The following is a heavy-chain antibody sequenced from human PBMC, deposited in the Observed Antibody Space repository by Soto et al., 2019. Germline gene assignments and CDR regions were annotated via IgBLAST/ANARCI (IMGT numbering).Heavy chain of an antibody. Sequence: QVQLVQSGAEVKKPGSSVKVSCKASGGTFSSYAISWVRQAPGQGLEWMGGIIPIFGTANYAQKFQGRVTITADESTSTAYKELSSLRSEDTAVYYCVMTTVTHYYYYGMDVWGQGTTVTVSS. CDR3: VMTTVTHYYYYGMDV. CDR2: IIPIFGTA. V-gene: IGHV1-69*01. J-gene: IGHJ6*02. CDR1: GGTFSSYA. D-gene: IGHD4-17*01.